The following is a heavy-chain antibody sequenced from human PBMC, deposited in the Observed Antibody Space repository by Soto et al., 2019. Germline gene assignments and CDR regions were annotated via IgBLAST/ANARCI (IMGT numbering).Heavy chain of an antibody. Sequence: QVQLVQSGAEVKKPGSSVKVSCKASGGTFSSYTISWVRQAPGQGLEWMGRIIPILGIANYAQKFQGRVTITADKSTSTAYMELSSLRSEDTSVYYCAREDGYCSGGSCYGAYYYYGMDVWGKGTTVTVSS. D-gene: IGHD2-15*01. CDR2: IIPILGIA. CDR1: GGTFSSYT. CDR3: AREDGYCSGGSCYGAYYYYGMDV. J-gene: IGHJ6*04. V-gene: IGHV1-69*08.